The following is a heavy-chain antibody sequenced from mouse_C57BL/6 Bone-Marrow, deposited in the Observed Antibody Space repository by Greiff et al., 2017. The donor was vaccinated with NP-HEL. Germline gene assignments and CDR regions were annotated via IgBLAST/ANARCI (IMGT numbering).Heavy chain of an antibody. CDR1: GFTFSNYW. CDR2: IRLKSDNYAT. J-gene: IGHJ4*01. D-gene: IGHD1-1*02. V-gene: IGHV6-3*01. Sequence: EVMLVESGGGLVQPGGSMKLSCVASGFTFSNYWMNWVRQSPEKGLEWVAQIRLKSDNYATHYAESVKGRFTISRDDSKSSVYLQMNNLRAEDTGIYYCTPYGTYYAMDYWGQGTSVTVSS. CDR3: TPYGTYYAMDY.